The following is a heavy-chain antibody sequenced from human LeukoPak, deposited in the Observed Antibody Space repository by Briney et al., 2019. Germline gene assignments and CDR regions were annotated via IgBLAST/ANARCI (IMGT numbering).Heavy chain of an antibody. CDR2: MNPNSGNT. Sequence: ASVKVSCKASGYTFTSYDINWVRQATGQGLEWMGWMNPNSGNTGYAQKFQGRVTMTRNTSIGTAYMELSSLRSEDTAVYYCARAPTLIAARRGFWFDPWGQGTLVTVSS. V-gene: IGHV1-8*01. CDR3: ARAPTLIAARRGFWFDP. D-gene: IGHD6-6*01. CDR1: GYTFTSYD. J-gene: IGHJ5*02.